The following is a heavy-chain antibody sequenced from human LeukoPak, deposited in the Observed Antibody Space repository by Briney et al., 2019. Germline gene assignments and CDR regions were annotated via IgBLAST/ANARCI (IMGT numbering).Heavy chain of an antibody. D-gene: IGHD4-23*01. CDR3: ARHWVVTPNY. CDR1: GGSVSNSSYY. CDR2: IYYSGSA. V-gene: IGHV4-39*01. Sequence: SETLSLTCIVSGGSVSNSSYYWGWIRQPPGKGLEWIGSIYYSGSAYYNPSLKSRVTISVDTSKNQFSLKLTSVTAADTAVYYCARHWVVTPNYWGQGTLVTVSS. J-gene: IGHJ4*02.